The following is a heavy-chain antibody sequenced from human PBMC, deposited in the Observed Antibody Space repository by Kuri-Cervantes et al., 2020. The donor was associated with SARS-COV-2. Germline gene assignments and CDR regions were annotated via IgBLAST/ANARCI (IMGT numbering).Heavy chain of an antibody. V-gene: IGHV3-7*01. Sequence: GGSLRLSCAASGFIFSNYWMSWVRQAPGKGLEWVANIKQDGSEEFYVDSVKGRFTVSRDNAKKSLFLQMNSLRAEDTAVYYCARETAGEGSFDYWGQGTLVTVSS. CDR3: ARETAGEGSFDY. J-gene: IGHJ4*02. CDR2: IKQDGSEE. D-gene: IGHD7-27*01. CDR1: GFIFSNYW.